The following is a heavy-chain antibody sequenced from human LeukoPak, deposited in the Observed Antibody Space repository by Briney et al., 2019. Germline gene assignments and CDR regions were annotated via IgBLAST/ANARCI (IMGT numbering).Heavy chain of an antibody. CDR1: GYTFTGSY. J-gene: IGHJ3*02. V-gene: IGHV1-2*02. Sequence: ASVKVSCNASGYTFTGSYMHGVPQAPGQGLEWMGWINPNSGGTNYAQKFQGRVTMTRGTSISTAYMELSRLRSDDTAVYYCATSGPLGDALDIWGQGTMVTVSS. D-gene: IGHD6-19*01. CDR3: ATSGPLGDALDI. CDR2: INPNSGGT.